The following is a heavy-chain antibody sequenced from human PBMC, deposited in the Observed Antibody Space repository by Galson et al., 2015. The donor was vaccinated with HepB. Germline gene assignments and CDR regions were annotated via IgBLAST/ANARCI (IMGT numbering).Heavy chain of an antibody. J-gene: IGHJ4*02. D-gene: IGHD6-13*01. V-gene: IGHV6-1*01. Sequence: CAISGDSVSSNSAAWNWIRQSPSRGLEWLGRTYYRSKWYNDYAVSVKSRITINPDTSKNQFSLQLNSVTPEDTAVYFCARGRVAAPVTFTLRRTYYFDYWGQGTLVTGAS. CDR3: ARGRVAAPVTFTLRRTYYFDY. CDR1: GDSVSSNSAA. CDR2: TYYRSKWYN.